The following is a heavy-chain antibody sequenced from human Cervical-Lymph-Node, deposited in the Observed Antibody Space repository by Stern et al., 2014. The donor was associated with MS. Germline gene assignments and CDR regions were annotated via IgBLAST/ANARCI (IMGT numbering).Heavy chain of an antibody. J-gene: IGHJ6*02. CDR1: GDSIRSFY. CDR3: VRHSGRYFDRIYYFYYYGIDV. D-gene: IGHD3-9*01. CDR2: IHHSGET. V-gene: IGHV4-59*01. Sequence: QVQLQESGPGLVKPSEALSLTCTVSGDSIRSFYWSWMRQPPGKGLEWIAYIHHSGETNYNPSLKSRVTISIDTSKSQVSLKLSSVTAADTAVYYCVRHSGRYFDRIYYFYYYGIDVWGPGTTVTVSS.